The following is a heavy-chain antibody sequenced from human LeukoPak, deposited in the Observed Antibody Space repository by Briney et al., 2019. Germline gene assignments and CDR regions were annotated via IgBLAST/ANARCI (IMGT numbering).Heavy chain of an antibody. CDR1: GGSISSYY. D-gene: IGHD6-19*01. CDR2: ISYSGST. J-gene: IGHJ4*02. CDR3: ARHTTSGWYQVVH. Sequence: SETLSLTCTVSGGSISSYYWSWIRQPPGKGLEWIGYISYSGSTGHNPSLRSRVTISVDTSKNQFSLRLSSVTAADTAVYYCARHTTSGWYQVVHWGQGTLVTVSS. V-gene: IGHV4-59*01.